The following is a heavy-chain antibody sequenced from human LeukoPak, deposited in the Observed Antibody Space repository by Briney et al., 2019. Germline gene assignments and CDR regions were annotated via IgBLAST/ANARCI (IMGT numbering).Heavy chain of an antibody. J-gene: IGHJ3*02. D-gene: IGHD3-10*01. CDR1: GFTFSSYC. V-gene: IGHV3-21*01. Sequence: GGSLRLSCAASGFTFSSYCMIWVRQAPGKGLEWVSSISSSSSYIYYADSVKGRFTISRDSAKNSLYLQMNSLRAEDTAVYYCARNYYYGSGSYYQDDAFDIWGQGTMVTVSS. CDR3: ARNYYYGSGSYYQDDAFDI. CDR2: ISSSSSYI.